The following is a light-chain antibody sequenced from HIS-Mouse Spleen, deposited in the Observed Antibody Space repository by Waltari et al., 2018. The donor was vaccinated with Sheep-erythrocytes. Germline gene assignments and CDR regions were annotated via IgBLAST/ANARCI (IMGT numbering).Light chain of an antibody. V-gene: IGLV3-21*02. CDR1: NIGSKS. CDR2: DES. J-gene: IGLJ2*01. CDR3: QVWGSSSDHVV. Sequence: SYVLTQPPSVSVAPGQTARITCGGNNIGSKSVHWYQQKPGQAPVLVVYDESDRPSGIPERFSGSNSGNTATLTSGRVEAGDEADYYCQVWGSSSDHVVFGGGTKLTVL.